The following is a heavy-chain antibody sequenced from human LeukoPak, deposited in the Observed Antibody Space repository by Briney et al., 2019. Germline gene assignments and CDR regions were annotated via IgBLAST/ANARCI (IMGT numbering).Heavy chain of an antibody. Sequence: SGGSLRLSGAASGFPFSSYGMNWFGRAPGKGLEWVSSISSSSSYIYYADSVKGRFTISRDNAKNSLYLQMNSLRAEDTAVYYCARDPDVAAAGTNWGQGTLVTVSS. CDR1: GFPFSSYG. CDR3: ARDPDVAAAGTN. D-gene: IGHD6-13*01. CDR2: ISSSSSYI. J-gene: IGHJ4*02. V-gene: IGHV3-21*01.